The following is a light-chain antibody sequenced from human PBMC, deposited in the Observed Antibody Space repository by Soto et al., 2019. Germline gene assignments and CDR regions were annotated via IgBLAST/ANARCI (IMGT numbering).Light chain of an antibody. CDR1: QSVNRNY. J-gene: IGKJ1*01. Sequence: EIVLTQSPGTLSLSPGDRATLSCRASQSVNRNYLAWYQRKPGQATRLLIYGATNRAPDIPYRFSASGSGTVFTLTVTRLEAEDFAVYYCQQYDSTPPTFGQGTKVEVK. V-gene: IGKV3-20*01. CDR2: GAT. CDR3: QQYDSTPPT.